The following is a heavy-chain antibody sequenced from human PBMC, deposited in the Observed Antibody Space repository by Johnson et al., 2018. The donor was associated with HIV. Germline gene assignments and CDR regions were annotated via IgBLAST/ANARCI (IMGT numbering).Heavy chain of an antibody. V-gene: IGHV3-66*01. CDR2: IFSGGTT. D-gene: IGHD3-10*01. J-gene: IGHJ3*02. CDR3: ARDLRFNRTVQGLIIISGVFDM. Sequence: EVQLVESGGGVVQPGGSLRLSCAVSGFTFSSYGMHWVRQAPGKGLEWVSVIFSGGTTYYAGSVHGRFTISRDNSKNTLYLQMNSLRAEDTAVYSCARDLRFNRTVQGLIIISGVFDMWGQGTVVSVSS. CDR1: GFTFSSYG.